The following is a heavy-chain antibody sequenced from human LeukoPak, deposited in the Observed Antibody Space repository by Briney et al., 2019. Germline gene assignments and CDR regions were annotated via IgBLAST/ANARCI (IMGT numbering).Heavy chain of an antibody. J-gene: IGHJ4*02. CDR3: ARDAAHYNSGSYREFDY. V-gene: IGHV1-18*01. Sequence: ASVKVSCKASGYTSTSYGISWVRQAPGQGLEWMGWINAYNGNTNYAQKLQGRVTMTTDTSTSTAYMELRSLRSDDTAVYYCARDAAHYNSGSYREFDYWGQGTLVTLSS. D-gene: IGHD3-10*01. CDR1: GYTSTSYG. CDR2: INAYNGNT.